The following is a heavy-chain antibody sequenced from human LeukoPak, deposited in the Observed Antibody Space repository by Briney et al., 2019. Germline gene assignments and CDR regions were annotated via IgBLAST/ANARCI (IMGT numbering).Heavy chain of an antibody. J-gene: IGHJ4*02. CDR2: ISSSGNKI. CDR3: ARRAGAYSHPYDY. Sequence: GGSLRLSCVASRFTFNNYEMNWVRQAPGKGLEWVSCISSSGNKIYYADSVKGRFTISRDNAKNSLYLQMSSLRAEDTAVYYCARRAGAYSHPYDYWGQGTLVTVSS. CDR1: RFTFNNYE. V-gene: IGHV3-48*03. D-gene: IGHD4/OR15-4a*01.